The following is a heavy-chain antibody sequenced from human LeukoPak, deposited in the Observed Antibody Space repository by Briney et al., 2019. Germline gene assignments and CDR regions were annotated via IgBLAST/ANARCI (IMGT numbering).Heavy chain of an antibody. CDR3: AKDLDGSYGYG. Sequence: GGSLRLSCAASGFTFSSYAMHWVRQAPGKGLEWVAVIRYDGSNKYYADSVKGRFTISRDNSKNTLYLQMNSLRAEDTAVYYCAKDLDGSYGYGWGQGTLVTVSS. D-gene: IGHD5-18*01. CDR2: IRYDGSNK. CDR1: GFTFSSYA. V-gene: IGHV3-30*02. J-gene: IGHJ4*02.